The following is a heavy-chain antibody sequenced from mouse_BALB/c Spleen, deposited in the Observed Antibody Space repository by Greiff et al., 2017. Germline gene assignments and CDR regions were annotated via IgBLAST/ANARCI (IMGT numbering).Heavy chain of an antibody. Sequence: VQLKESGPGLVKPSQSLSLTCSVTGYSITSGYYWNWIRQFPGNKLEWMGYISYDGSNNYNPSLKNRISITRDTSKNQFFLKLNSVTTEDTATYYCARAGDGYSFAYWGQGTLVTVSA. CDR1: GYSITSGYY. CDR2: ISYDGSN. J-gene: IGHJ3*01. D-gene: IGHD2-3*01. CDR3: ARAGDGYSFAY. V-gene: IGHV3-6*02.